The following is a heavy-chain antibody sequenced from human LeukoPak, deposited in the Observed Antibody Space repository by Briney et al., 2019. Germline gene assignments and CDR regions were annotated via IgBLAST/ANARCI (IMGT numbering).Heavy chain of an antibody. V-gene: IGHV3-23*01. CDR3: ATGRSGWYDYFDY. J-gene: IGHJ4*02. Sequence: GGSLRLSCAASGFAFSKYAMSWVRQAPGKGLEWISAISAGGGSTYYADSVKGQFTISRDTPKNTVFLQMNFLGAEDTAVYYCATGRSGWYDYFDYWGQGTLVTVSS. CDR2: ISAGGGST. D-gene: IGHD6-19*01. CDR1: GFAFSKYA.